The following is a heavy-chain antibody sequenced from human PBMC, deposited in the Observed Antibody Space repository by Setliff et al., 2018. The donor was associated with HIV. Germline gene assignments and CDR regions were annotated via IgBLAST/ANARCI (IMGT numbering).Heavy chain of an antibody. Sequence: SETLSLTCAVYGGSFSDYYWSWIRQPPGEGLEWIGEINHSGRTNYNPSLKSRVTISVDTSKNQFSLKLSSVTAADTAVYYCARVDGYTLRIDYWGLGTLVTVSA. CDR3: ARVDGYTLRIDY. D-gene: IGHD5-12*01. V-gene: IGHV4-34*01. J-gene: IGHJ4*02. CDR1: GGSFSDYY. CDR2: INHSGRT.